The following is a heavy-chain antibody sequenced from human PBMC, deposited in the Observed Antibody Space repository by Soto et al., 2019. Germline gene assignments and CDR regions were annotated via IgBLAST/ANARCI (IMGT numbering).Heavy chain of an antibody. CDR2: IYWDDDK. CDR1: GFSLSTSGVG. Sequence: QITLKESGPTLVKPTQTLTLTCTFSGFSLSTSGVGVGWIRQPPGKALEWLALIYWDDDKRYSPSLKSRLTITTDTSKNQVVLTMTNMDPVDTATYYCARRYCSSTSCYNWFDPWGQGTLVTVSS. V-gene: IGHV2-5*02. D-gene: IGHD2-2*01. CDR3: ARRYCSSTSCYNWFDP. J-gene: IGHJ5*02.